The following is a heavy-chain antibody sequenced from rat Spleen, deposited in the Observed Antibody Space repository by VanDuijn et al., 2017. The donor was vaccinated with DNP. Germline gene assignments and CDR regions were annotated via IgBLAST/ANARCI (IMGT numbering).Heavy chain of an antibody. Sequence: EVQVVQSGGGLVQPGRSLKLSCAVSGLTFSHYGMAWVRQAPKEGLEWVASITSSGGDTSYPDSVKGRFTISRDNAKNTLNLQMDSLRSEDTATYYCTSLLQWSFDSWGQGVMVTVSS. CDR1: GLTFSHYG. CDR3: TSLLQWSFDS. V-gene: IGHV5S13*01. J-gene: IGHJ2*01. D-gene: IGHD1-1*01. CDR2: ITSSGGDT.